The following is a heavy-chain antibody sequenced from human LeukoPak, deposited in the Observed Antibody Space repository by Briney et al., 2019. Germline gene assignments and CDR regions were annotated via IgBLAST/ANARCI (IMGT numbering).Heavy chain of an antibody. CDR3: ARDDCSSSSCFTY. Sequence: GGSLRLSCAASGFTFSSYAMSWVRQAPGKGLVWVSRINTDGSSTNYADSVKGRFTISRKNTLYLQMNSLRAEDTAVYYCARDDCSSSSCFTYWGQGTLVTVSS. D-gene: IGHD2-2*02. J-gene: IGHJ4*02. CDR2: INTDGSST. CDR1: GFTFSSYA. V-gene: IGHV3-74*01.